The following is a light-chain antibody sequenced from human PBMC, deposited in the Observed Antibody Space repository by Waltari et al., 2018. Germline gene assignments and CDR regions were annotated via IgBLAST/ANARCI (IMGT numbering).Light chain of an antibody. V-gene: IGLV4-69*01. CDR1: SGHSSYA. CDR2: LNSDGSH. J-gene: IGLJ2*01. Sequence: QLVLTQSPSASASLGASVKLTCTLSSGHSSYAIAWHQQQPEKGPRYLMTLNSDGSHSKGDGIPDRFSGSSSGAERYLTSSSLQSEDEADYYCQTWGTGVVFGGGTKLTVL. CDR3: QTWGTGVV.